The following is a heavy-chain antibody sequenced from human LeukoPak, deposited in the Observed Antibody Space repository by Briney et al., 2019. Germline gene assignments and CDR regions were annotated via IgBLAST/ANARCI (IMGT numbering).Heavy chain of an antibody. D-gene: IGHD6-6*01. CDR2: ISSSSSYI. V-gene: IGHV3-21*01. CDR1: GFTFNSYS. CDR3: ARDVEAARPPDFDY. J-gene: IGHJ4*02. Sequence: PGGSLRLSCAASGFTFNSYSMNWVRQAPGKGLEWVSSISSSSSYIYYADSVKGRFTISRDNAKNSLYLQMNSLRAEDTAVYYCARDVEAARPPDFDYWGQGTLVTVSS.